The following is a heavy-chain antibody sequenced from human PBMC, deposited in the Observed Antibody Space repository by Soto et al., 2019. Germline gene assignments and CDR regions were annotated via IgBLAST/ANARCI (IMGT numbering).Heavy chain of an antibody. D-gene: IGHD4-17*01. CDR2: ISSGGDST. CDR1: GFTFSNYA. J-gene: IGHJ4*02. Sequence: PAGSLRLSCAASGFTFSNYAMSWVRQAPGKGLEWVSAISSGGDSTYYGDSVKGRFTISRHNSKNTLYLLMNSLRAEDTAVYYCARDFRPPYGVRYFDYWGQGTLVTVSS. V-gene: IGHV3-23*01. CDR3: ARDFRPPYGVRYFDY.